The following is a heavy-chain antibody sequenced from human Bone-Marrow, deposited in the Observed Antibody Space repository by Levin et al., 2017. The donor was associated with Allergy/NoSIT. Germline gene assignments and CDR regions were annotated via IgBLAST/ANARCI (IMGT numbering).Heavy chain of an antibody. CDR3: VGKGFDY. CDR1: GFTLSSYS. V-gene: IGHV3-48*02. D-gene: IGHD4-23*01. CDR2: ISSSSYTI. J-gene: IGHJ4*02. Sequence: SGGSLRLSCAVSGFTLSSYSMNWVRQAPGKGLEWVSYISSSSYTIYYADSVKGRFTISRDNAKNSLYLQMNSLRDEDTAVYYCVGKGFDYWGQGTLVTVSS.